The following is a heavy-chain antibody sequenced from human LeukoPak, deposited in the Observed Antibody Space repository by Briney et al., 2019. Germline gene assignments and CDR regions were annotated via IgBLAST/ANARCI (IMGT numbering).Heavy chain of an antibody. Sequence: SETLSLTCAVYGGSFSGYYWSWIRQPPGKWLEWIGEINHSGSTNYNPSLKSRVTISVDTSKNQFSLRLSSVTAADTAVYYCARGRKIIVVNYMDVWGKGTTVTASS. CDR3: ARGRKIIVVNYMDV. J-gene: IGHJ6*03. V-gene: IGHV4-34*01. CDR1: GGSFSGYY. D-gene: IGHD3-22*01. CDR2: INHSGST.